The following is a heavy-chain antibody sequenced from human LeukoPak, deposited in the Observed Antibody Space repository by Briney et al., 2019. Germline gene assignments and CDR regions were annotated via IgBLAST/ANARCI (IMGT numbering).Heavy chain of an antibody. CDR3: ARDERVGTWYYDFWREPY. CDR1: GGTFSSYA. D-gene: IGHD3-3*01. Sequence: SVKLSCKASGGTFSSYAISWVRQAPGQGLEWMGGIIHIFGTANYAQKFQGRVTITADESTSTAYMELSSLRSEDTAVYYCARDERVGTWYYDFWREPYWGQGTLVTVSS. V-gene: IGHV1-69*01. J-gene: IGHJ4*02. CDR2: IIHIFGTA.